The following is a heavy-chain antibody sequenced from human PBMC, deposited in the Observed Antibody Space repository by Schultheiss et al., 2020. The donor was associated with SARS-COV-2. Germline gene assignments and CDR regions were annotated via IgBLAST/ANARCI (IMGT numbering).Heavy chain of an antibody. J-gene: IGHJ5*02. CDR1: GGSISSSNW. V-gene: IGHV4-4*02. D-gene: IGHD2-2*01. CDR2: IYHSGST. Sequence: SETLSLTCAVSGGSISSSNWWSWVRQPPGKGLEWIGSIYHSGSTYYNPSLKSRVTISVDTSKNQFSLKLSSVTAADTAVYYCAREDKTYQLFFPNWFDPWGQGTLVTVSS. CDR3: AREDKTYQLFFPNWFDP.